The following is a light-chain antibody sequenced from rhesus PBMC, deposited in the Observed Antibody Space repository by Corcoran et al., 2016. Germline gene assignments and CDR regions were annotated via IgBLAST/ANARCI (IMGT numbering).Light chain of an antibody. CDR3: QQDYSWPLT. Sequence: EIVMTQSPATLSLSPGERATLSCRASQSVTSSLAWYQQKPWQASWFLIYGASSRATDIPDSFSGNGSGTEFTLTISSLEPEDVGVYYCQQDYSWPLTFGGGTKVELK. J-gene: IGKJ4*01. V-gene: IGKV3-42*01. CDR2: GAS. CDR1: QSVTSS.